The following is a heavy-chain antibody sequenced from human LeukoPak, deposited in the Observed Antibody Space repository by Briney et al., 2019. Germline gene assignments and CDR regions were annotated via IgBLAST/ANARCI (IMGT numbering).Heavy chain of an antibody. CDR1: GGSISSSSYY. V-gene: IGHV4-39*01. Sequence: SETLSLTCTVSGGSISSSSYYWGWIRQPPGKGLEWIGSIYYSGSTYYNPSLKSRVTISVDTSKNQFSLKLSSVTAADTAVYYCARQGVVVVPAAPLYNWFDPWGQGTLVTVSS. CDR2: IYYSGST. J-gene: IGHJ5*02. CDR3: ARQGVVVVPAAPLYNWFDP. D-gene: IGHD2-2*01.